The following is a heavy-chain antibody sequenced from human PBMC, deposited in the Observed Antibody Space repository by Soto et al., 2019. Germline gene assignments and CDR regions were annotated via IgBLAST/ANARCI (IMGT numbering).Heavy chain of an antibody. CDR2: ISWNSGSI. CDR3: AKGRKSIAARGGFDY. J-gene: IGHJ4*02. V-gene: IGHV3-9*01. Sequence: EVQLVESGGGLVQPGRSLRLSCAASGFTFDDYAMHWVRQAPGKGLEWVSGISWNSGSIGYADSVKGRFTISRDNAKNSLYLQMNSLRAEDTALYYCAKGRKSIAARGGFDYWGQGTLVTVSS. D-gene: IGHD6-6*01. CDR1: GFTFDDYA.